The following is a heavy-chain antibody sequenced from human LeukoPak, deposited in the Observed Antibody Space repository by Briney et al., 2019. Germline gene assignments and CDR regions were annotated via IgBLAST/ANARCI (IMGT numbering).Heavy chain of an antibody. D-gene: IGHD2-15*01. CDR2: ISVYNGNT. CDR1: GYTFKSHG. V-gene: IGHV1-18*04. J-gene: IGHJ5*02. CDR3: ARDKGYCSGGSCYYWFDP. Sequence: GASVKVSCKASGYTFKSHGISWVRQAPGQGLERMGWISVYNGNTNYAQKFQGRVTMTTDTSTSTAYMELRSLRSDDTAVYYCARDKGYCSGGSCYYWFDPWGQGTLVTVSS.